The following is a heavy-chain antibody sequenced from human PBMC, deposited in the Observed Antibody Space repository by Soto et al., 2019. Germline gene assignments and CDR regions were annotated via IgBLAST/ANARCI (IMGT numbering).Heavy chain of an antibody. CDR3: AHSTNYDFWSGYYVAFDY. Sequence: QITLKESGPTLVKPTQTLTLTCTFSGFSLSTSGVGVGWIRQPPGKALEWLALIYWDDDKRYSPSLKSRLTITKDTSKNQVVLTMTNMDPVDTATYYCAHSTNYDFWSGYYVAFDYWGQGILVTVSS. V-gene: IGHV2-5*02. J-gene: IGHJ4*02. CDR1: GFSLSTSGVG. CDR2: IYWDDDK. D-gene: IGHD3-3*01.